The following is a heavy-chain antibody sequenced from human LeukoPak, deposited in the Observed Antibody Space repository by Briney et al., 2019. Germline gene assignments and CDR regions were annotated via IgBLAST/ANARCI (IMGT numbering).Heavy chain of an antibody. D-gene: IGHD3-22*01. CDR3: AREREGDYYDSSGMPDY. CDR1: GYTFTGYY. Sequence: GASVKVSCKASGYTFTGYYMHWVRQAPGQGLEWMGWINPNSGGTNYAQKFQGRVTMTRDTSISTAYMELSRLRSDDTAVYYCAREREGDYYDSSGMPDYWGQGTLVTVSS. V-gene: IGHV1-2*02. J-gene: IGHJ4*02. CDR2: INPNSGGT.